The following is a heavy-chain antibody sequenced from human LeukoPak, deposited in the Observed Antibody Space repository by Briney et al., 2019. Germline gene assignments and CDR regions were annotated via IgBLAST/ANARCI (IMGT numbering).Heavy chain of an antibody. D-gene: IGHD6-19*01. V-gene: IGHV3-66*01. J-gene: IGHJ4*02. Sequence: PGGSLRLSCAASGFTVSSSYISWVRQAPGKGLEWVSFIYSGGSTYYSDSVKGRFTISRDNSKNTLYLQMNSLRAEDTAVYYCARGRYSNGWYYFDYWGQGTLVTVSS. CDR2: IYSGGST. CDR3: ARGRYSNGWYYFDY. CDR1: GFTVSSSY.